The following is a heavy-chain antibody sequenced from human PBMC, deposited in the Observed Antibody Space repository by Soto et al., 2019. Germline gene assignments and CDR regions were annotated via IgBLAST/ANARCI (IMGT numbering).Heavy chain of an antibody. D-gene: IGHD2-2*01. CDR3: AKGQHCSSTSCYFYFYGMDV. Sequence: QVQLVESGGGVVQPGRSLRLSCAASGFTFNTYGMHWVRQAPGKGLEWVAVISYDGSNKYYADSVKGRLTISRDNSKNTLYLQMTSLRAEDTAVYYCAKGQHCSSTSCYFYFYGMDVW. V-gene: IGHV3-30*18. CDR1: GFTFNTYG. CDR2: ISYDGSNK. J-gene: IGHJ6*01.